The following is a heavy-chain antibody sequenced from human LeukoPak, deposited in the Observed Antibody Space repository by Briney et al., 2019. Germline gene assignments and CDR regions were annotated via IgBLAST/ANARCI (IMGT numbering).Heavy chain of an antibody. D-gene: IGHD3-22*01. CDR3: AKTNYYSSGYYIDY. CDR1: GFTFSCYG. Sequence: GRSLRLTCAASGFTFSCYGMHWVRQAPGKGLEWVAVIWYDGSNKYYADSVKGRFTISRDNSKNTLYLQMNSLRAEDTAVYYCAKTNYYSSGYYIDYWGQGTLVPVSS. CDR2: IWYDGSNK. V-gene: IGHV3-33*06. J-gene: IGHJ4*02.